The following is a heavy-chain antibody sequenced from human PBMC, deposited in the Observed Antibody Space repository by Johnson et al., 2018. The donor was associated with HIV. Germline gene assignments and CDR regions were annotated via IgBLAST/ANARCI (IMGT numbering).Heavy chain of an antibody. J-gene: IGHJ3*02. D-gene: IGHD6-13*01. Sequence: VESVKGRFTISRDNAKRSLYLQMNSLRAGDTAVYYCARARRYSSSWPDAFDIWGQGTMVTVSS. V-gene: IGHV3-7*01. CDR3: ARARRYSSSWPDAFDI.